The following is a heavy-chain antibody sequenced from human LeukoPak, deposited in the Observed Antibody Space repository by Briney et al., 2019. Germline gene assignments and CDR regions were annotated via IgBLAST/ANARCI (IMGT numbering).Heavy chain of an antibody. J-gene: IGHJ4*02. CDR2: ISGSGGST. CDR3: AKRLAYTSGGSDYFDY. D-gene: IGHD3-10*01. CDR1: GYTFSSYA. V-gene: IGHV3-23*01. Sequence: PGGSLRLSCAASGYTFSSYAMTWVRQAPGKGLEWVSAISGSGGSTYYADSVKGRFTISRDNSKNTLYLQMNSLRAENTAVYYCAKRLAYTSGGSDYFDYWGQGTLVTVSS.